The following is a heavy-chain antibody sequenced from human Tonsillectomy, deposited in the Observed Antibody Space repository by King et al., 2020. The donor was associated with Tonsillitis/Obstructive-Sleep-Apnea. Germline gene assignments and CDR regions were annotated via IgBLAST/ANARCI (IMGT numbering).Heavy chain of an antibody. CDR3: AREGDDSGYALSAWDI. Sequence: VQLVESGGGLIQPGGSLRLSCAASGFTVSSNYMSWVRQAPGKGLEWVSVIYTSGSTYFADSVKGRFTFSRDNSKNTLYLQMNSLRAEDTAMYYCAREGDDSGYALSAWDIGGKGTMVTVSS. CDR1: GFTVSSNY. D-gene: IGHD5-12*01. CDR2: IYTSGST. V-gene: IGHV3-53*01. J-gene: IGHJ3*02.